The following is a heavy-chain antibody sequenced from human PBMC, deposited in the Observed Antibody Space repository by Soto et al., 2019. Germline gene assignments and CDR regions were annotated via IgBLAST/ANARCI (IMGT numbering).Heavy chain of an antibody. V-gene: IGHV1-2*04. J-gene: IGHJ4*01. CDR3: AHYNGTDGYFDY. CDR2: INPHSGDT. Sequence: QVQLVQSGAEVKKPGASVKVSCQTSGYTFTAYYLHWVRQAPGQGLEWMGWINPHSGDTNYAQKFQGWVTMTRDTSISTAYMELNRLRSDDTAVYYCAHYNGTDGYFDYWGQGTLVTVSS. CDR1: GYTFTAYY. D-gene: IGHD1-1*01.